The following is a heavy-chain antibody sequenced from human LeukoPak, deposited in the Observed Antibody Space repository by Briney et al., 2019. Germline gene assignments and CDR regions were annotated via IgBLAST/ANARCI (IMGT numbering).Heavy chain of an antibody. CDR1: GGTFSSYA. Sequence: ASVKVSCKASGGTFSSYAFSWVRQPPGQGLGWMGRIIPILGIANYAQKFQGRVTITADKSTSTAYMELSSLRSEDTAVYYCARGKTYYDFWSGFKGMDVWGQGTTVTVSS. J-gene: IGHJ6*02. CDR3: ARGKTYYDFWSGFKGMDV. CDR2: IIPILGIA. D-gene: IGHD3-3*01. V-gene: IGHV1-69*04.